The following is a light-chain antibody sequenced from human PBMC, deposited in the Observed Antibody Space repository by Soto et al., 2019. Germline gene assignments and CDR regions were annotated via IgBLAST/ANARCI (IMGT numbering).Light chain of an antibody. CDR1: SSEVGGYNY. CDR2: DVS. J-gene: IGLJ1*01. V-gene: IGLV2-14*03. CDR3: SSYTTSNTRQIV. Sequence: QSALTQPASVYGSPGQSINISCTGTSSEVGGYNYVSWYQHHPGKAPKLIIYDVSNRPSGVSNPFSGSKSGNTASLTISGLQPEDEADYYCSSYTTSNTRQIVFGTGTKVT.